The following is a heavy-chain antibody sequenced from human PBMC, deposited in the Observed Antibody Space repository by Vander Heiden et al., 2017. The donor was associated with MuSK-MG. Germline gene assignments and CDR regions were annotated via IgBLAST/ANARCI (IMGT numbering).Heavy chain of an antibody. D-gene: IGHD3-10*01. Sequence: QVQLQESGPGLVKPPETLSLTCTVSGGSVSSGSYYWSWIRQPPGKGLEWIGYIYYSGSTNYNPSLKSRVTISVDTSKNQFSLKLSSVTAADTAVYYCASNYGSGSYLDYWGQGTLVTVSS. CDR1: GGSVSSGSYY. J-gene: IGHJ4*02. CDR3: ASNYGSGSYLDY. CDR2: IYYSGST. V-gene: IGHV4-61*01.